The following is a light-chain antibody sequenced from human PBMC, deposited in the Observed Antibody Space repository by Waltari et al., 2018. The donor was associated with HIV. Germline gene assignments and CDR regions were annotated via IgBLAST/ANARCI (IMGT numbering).Light chain of an antibody. CDR2: RDN. J-gene: IGLJ2*01. Sequence: QSVVTPSPSASGTPGPSATISCSGSSSNIRSNNVFWYQHLPGTAPKLLIYRDNQRPSGVPDRISGSRSGTSASLAISGLRSEDEAVYYCVVWDDSLSGVVFGGGTSLTVL. CDR1: SSNIRSNN. CDR3: VVWDDSLSGVV. V-gene: IGLV1-47*01.